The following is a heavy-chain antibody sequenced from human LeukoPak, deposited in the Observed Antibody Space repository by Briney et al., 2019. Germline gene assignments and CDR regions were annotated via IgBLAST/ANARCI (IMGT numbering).Heavy chain of an antibody. CDR2: MYNGGGT. V-gene: IGHV3-53*01. J-gene: IGHJ4*02. Sequence: GGSLRLSCAASGFPVSINHMNWVRQAPGKGLEWVSVMYNGGGTYYADSVKGRFTISRDNSKNTLYLQMNSPRAEDTAVYYCAKGTMVRGVITLPPVWGQGTLVTVSS. D-gene: IGHD3-10*01. CDR1: GFPVSINH. CDR3: AKGTMVRGVITLPPV.